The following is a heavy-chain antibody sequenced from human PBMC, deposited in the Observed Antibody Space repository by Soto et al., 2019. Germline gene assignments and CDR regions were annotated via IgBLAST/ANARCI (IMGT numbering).Heavy chain of an antibody. D-gene: IGHD3-22*01. V-gene: IGHV1-18*01. CDR2: ISPNSGNI. CDR3: VKDRDSNRWPSRDV. J-gene: IGHJ6*02. Sequence: QVHLVQSGAEVKKPGASVNVSCKTSGYTFTRNGISWVRQAPGQGLEWMGWISPNSGNIKDAQKLQGRVIMTTDTSTSTAYMELRSLRADDTGVYYCVKDRDSNRWPSRDVWGPGTRVTVSS. CDR1: GYTFTRNG.